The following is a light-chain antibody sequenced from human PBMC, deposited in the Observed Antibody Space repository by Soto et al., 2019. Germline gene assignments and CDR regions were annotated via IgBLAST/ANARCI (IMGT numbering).Light chain of an antibody. CDR1: QSISSY. Sequence: DIQMTQSPSSLSASVGDRVTITCRASQSISSYLNWYQQKPGKAPKLLIYAASSLQSGFPSRFSGSGSGTDFTLTISSLQPEDFATYYCQQSYSTPPISFGPGTKVDIK. J-gene: IGKJ3*01. CDR3: QQSYSTPPIS. CDR2: AAS. V-gene: IGKV1-39*01.